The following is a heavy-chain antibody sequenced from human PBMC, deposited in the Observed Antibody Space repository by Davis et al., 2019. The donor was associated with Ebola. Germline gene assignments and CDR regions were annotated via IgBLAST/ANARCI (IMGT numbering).Heavy chain of an antibody. CDR3: ARGREYYDILTGPNWFDP. CDR2: IYHSGST. Sequence: SQTLSLTCAVHGGSFSGYYRSWIRQPPGKGPEWIVEIYHSGSTNYNPSLKSRVTLSVDTSKNQFSLKLSSVTAADTAVYYCARGREYYDILTGPNWFDPWGQGTLVTVSS. CDR1: GGSFSGYY. V-gene: IGHV4-34*01. J-gene: IGHJ5*02. D-gene: IGHD3-9*01.